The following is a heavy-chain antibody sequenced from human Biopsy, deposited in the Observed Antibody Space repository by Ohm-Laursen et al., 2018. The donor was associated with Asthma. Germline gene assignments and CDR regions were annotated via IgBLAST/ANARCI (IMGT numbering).Heavy chain of an antibody. D-gene: IGHD3/OR15-3a*01. CDR2: IYWIDDK. V-gene: IGHV2-5*01. Sequence: TQTLTLTCTFSGFSLKIGAVGVGWIRQPPGKAPECLAVIYWIDDKYYSPPLRNRLTVSKDTSRNRVVLAMTNMEPRDTATYFCARAIRLEDFLTGSFTSYLDNWDLGTLVSVS. CDR3: ARAIRLEDFLTGSFTSYLDN. J-gene: IGHJ4*01. CDR1: GFSLKIGAVG.